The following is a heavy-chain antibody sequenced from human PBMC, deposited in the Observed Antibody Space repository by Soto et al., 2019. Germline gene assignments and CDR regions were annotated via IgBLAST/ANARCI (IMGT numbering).Heavy chain of an antibody. V-gene: IGHV4-59*08. CDR1: GGSISSYY. CDR3: ASRYGGTLDY. D-gene: IGHD2-15*01. J-gene: IGHJ4*02. Sequence: QVQLQESGPGLVKPSETLSLTCTVSGGSISSYYWTWIRQPPGKGLEWIGYIYYSGSTNYNPSLKSPVTTSVATSKTQFSLQLSSVPAAATAVYYCASRYGGTLDYWGQGTLVTVSS. CDR2: IYYSGST.